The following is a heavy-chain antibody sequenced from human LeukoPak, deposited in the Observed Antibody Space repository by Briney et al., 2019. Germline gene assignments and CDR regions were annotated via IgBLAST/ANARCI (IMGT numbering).Heavy chain of an antibody. CDR3: ARVRISMIVVAYGMDV. J-gene: IGHJ6*02. D-gene: IGHD3-22*01. CDR1: GGSFSGYY. Sequence: TSETLSLTCAVYGGSFSGYYWSWIRQPPGKGLEWIGEINHSGSTNYNPSLKSRVTISVDTSKNQFSLKLSSVTAADTAVYYCARVRISMIVVAYGMDVWGQGTMVTVSS. V-gene: IGHV4-34*01. CDR2: INHSGST.